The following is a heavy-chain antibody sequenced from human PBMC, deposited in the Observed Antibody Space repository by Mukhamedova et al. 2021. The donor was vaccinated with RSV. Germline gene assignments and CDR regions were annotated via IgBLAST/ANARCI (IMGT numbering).Heavy chain of an antibody. J-gene: IGHJ6*02. D-gene: IGHD5-12*01. Sequence: NYNPSLKSRVTISIDTSKKQFSLKMRSVTAADTAVYYCARDIRGFTGFGHYYYGTDVWGQGTTVTVSS. V-gene: IGHV4-59*01. CDR3: ARDIRGFTGFGHYYYGTDV.